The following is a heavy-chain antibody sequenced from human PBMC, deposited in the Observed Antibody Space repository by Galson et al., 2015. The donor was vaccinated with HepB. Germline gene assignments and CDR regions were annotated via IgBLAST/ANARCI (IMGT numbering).Heavy chain of an antibody. Sequence: SVKVSCKASGGTFSSYAISWVRQAPGQGLEWMGGIIPIFGTANYAQKFQGRVTITADESTSTAYMELSSLRSEDTAVYYCARDGGGMATTPIWYFDLWGRGTLVTVSS. CDR2: IIPIFGTA. J-gene: IGHJ2*01. CDR3: ARDGGGMATTPIWYFDL. CDR1: GGTFSSYA. D-gene: IGHD5-24*01. V-gene: IGHV1-69*13.